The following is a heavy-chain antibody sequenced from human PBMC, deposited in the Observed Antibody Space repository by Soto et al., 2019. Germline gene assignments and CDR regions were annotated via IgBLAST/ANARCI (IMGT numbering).Heavy chain of an antibody. CDR2: IYYSGST. CDR1: GGSISSGGYY. J-gene: IGHJ3*02. Sequence: QVQLQESGPGLVKPSQTLSLTCTVSGGSISSGGYYWSWIRQHPGKGLEWIGYIYYSGSTYYNPSLKSRVTISVDTSNNQFSLKLSSVTAADTAVYYCARDSYDFWSGYSGAAFDMWGQGTMVTVSS. CDR3: ARDSYDFWSGYSGAAFDM. D-gene: IGHD3-3*01. V-gene: IGHV4-31*03.